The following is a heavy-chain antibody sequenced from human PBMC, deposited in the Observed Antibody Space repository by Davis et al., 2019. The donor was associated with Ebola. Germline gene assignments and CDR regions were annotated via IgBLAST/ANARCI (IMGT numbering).Heavy chain of an antibody. Sequence: MPSETLSLTCSVSGGSISSSGSYWGWIRQPPGKGLEWIGSIYYSGSTYYNPSLKSRVSISVDTSKNQFSLKLSSVTAADTAVYYCAGTSVVRGVITWHDFDYWGQGTLVTVSS. J-gene: IGHJ4*02. V-gene: IGHV4-39*01. CDR2: IYYSGST. D-gene: IGHD3-10*01. CDR1: GGSISSSGSY. CDR3: AGTSVVRGVITWHDFDY.